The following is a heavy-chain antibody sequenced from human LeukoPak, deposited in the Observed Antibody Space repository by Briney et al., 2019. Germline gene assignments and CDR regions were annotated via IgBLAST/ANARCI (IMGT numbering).Heavy chain of an antibody. J-gene: IGHJ4*02. D-gene: IGHD1-26*01. Sequence: ASVKVSCKASGGTFSSYAISWVRQAPGQGLEWMGGIIPIFGTANYAQKFQGRVTITADESTSTAYMELSSLRSEDTAVYYCARGVGWELLGRAYFDYWGQGTLVTVSS. CDR3: ARGVGWELLGRAYFDY. V-gene: IGHV1-69*01. CDR2: IIPIFGTA. CDR1: GGTFSSYA.